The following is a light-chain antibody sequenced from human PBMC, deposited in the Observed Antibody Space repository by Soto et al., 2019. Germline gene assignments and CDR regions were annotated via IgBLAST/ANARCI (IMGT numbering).Light chain of an antibody. CDR3: QHSYTPRT. Sequence: DIPMTQSPSSLSASVGDRVIITCRASRNIVTSLNWYQQHPGKAPKILIYAASSLQRGVPSRFSGSGSGTDTNITSSMQHAEDDASYCFQHSYTPRTFGQGTKVEIK. CDR1: RNIVTS. CDR2: AAS. V-gene: IGKV1-39*01. J-gene: IGKJ1*01.